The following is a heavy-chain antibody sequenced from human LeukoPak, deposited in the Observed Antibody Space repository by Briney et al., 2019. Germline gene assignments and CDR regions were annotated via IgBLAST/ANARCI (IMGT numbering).Heavy chain of an antibody. J-gene: IGHJ4*02. V-gene: IGHV3-23*01. D-gene: IGHD1-26*01. Sequence: GGSLRLSCAASGFTFSSYAMSWVRQAPGKGLEWVSAISGSGGSTYYADSGKGRFTISRDNSKNTLYLQMNSLRAEDTAVYYCAKCRGGWELQGISENDYWGQGTLVTVSS. CDR2: ISGSGGST. CDR1: GFTFSSYA. CDR3: AKCRGGWELQGISENDY.